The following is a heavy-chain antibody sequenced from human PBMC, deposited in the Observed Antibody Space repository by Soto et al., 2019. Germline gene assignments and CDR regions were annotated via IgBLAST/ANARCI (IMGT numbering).Heavy chain of an antibody. D-gene: IGHD5-12*01. CDR1: GFTFSSYA. V-gene: IGHV3-48*02. Sequence: GGSLRLSCAASGFTFSSYAMSWVRQAPGKGLEWVSYISSSSSTTYYADSVKGRITITRDNAKNSLYLQMNSLRDDDMAVYYCARIRGYGYYYYGMDVWGQGTTVTVSS. CDR2: ISSSSSTT. CDR3: ARIRGYGYYYYGMDV. J-gene: IGHJ6*02.